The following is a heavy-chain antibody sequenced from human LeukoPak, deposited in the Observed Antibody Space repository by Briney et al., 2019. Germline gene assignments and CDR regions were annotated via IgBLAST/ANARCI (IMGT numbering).Heavy chain of an antibody. D-gene: IGHD6-19*01. CDR1: GGSISSYY. Sequence: PSETLSLTCTVSGGSISSYYWSWIRQPPGKGLEWIGYIYYSGSTDYNPSLKSRVTISVDTSKNQFSLKLRSVTAADTAVYYCARHSSGWYIGSHFQHWGQGTLVAVSS. V-gene: IGHV4-59*01. J-gene: IGHJ1*01. CDR3: ARHSSGWYIGSHFQH. CDR2: IYYSGST.